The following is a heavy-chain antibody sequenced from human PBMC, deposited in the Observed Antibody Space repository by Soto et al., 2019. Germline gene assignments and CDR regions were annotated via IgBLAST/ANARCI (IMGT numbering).Heavy chain of an antibody. CDR2: ISSSGVTT. Sequence: EVHLLESGGGLVQPGGSLRLSCAASGFVFSSYVMTWVRQAPGKGLEWVSSISSSGVTTYYADSVKGRFTISRDNSERVLYLQMNSLRAEDTALYYCAKKSRYFDWPYEEVIDSWGQGTLVTVSS. CDR1: GFVFSSYV. D-gene: IGHD3-9*01. J-gene: IGHJ4*02. CDR3: AKKSRYFDWPYEEVIDS. V-gene: IGHV3-23*01.